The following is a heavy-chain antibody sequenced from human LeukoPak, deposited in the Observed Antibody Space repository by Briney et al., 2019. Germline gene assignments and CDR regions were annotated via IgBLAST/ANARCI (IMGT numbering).Heavy chain of an antibody. Sequence: ASVKVSCKASGYAFTGYYLHWVRQAPGQGLEWVAYINPDTGGTNYAQKFQGRVTVTRDASISTAYMEVSRLTSDDTAIYYCARVAAYTSTWSWFDPWGQGTLVTVSS. CDR3: ARVAAYTSTWSWFDP. CDR2: INPDTGGT. V-gene: IGHV1-2*02. J-gene: IGHJ5*02. D-gene: IGHD6-13*01. CDR1: GYAFTGYY.